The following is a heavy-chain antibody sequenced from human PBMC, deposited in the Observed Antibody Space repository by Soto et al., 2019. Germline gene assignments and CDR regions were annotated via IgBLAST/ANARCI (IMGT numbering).Heavy chain of an antibody. CDR1: GFTFSSYA. Sequence: QVQLVESGGGVVQPGRSLRLSCAASGFTFSSYAMHWVRQAPGKGLEWVAVISYDGSNKYYADSVKGRFTISRDNSKNTLYLQMNSLRAEDTAVYYCARERALSGDYEGRCFDYWGQGTLVTVSS. CDR3: ARERALSGDYEGRCFDY. J-gene: IGHJ4*02. CDR2: ISYDGSNK. V-gene: IGHV3-30-3*01. D-gene: IGHD4-17*01.